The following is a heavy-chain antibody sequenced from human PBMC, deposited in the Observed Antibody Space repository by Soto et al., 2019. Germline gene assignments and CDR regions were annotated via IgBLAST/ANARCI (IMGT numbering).Heavy chain of an antibody. J-gene: IGHJ4*02. Sequence: DVQLVESGGGLVQPGGSLRLSCSASGFIFSNFWMSWVRQAPGKGLEWVTNIKQDGNEKYFAESVKGRFTISRDNAKNSLYLQMDSLRAADTAVYYCALTEVSGTNYPTTFDYWGQGTLVTVSS. CDR2: IKQDGNEK. CDR1: GFIFSNFW. D-gene: IGHD3-10*01. CDR3: ALTEVSGTNYPTTFDY. V-gene: IGHV3-7*01.